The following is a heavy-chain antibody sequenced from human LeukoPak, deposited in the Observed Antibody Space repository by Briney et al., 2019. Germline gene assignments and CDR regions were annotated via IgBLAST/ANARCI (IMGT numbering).Heavy chain of an antibody. CDR1: GESFSGYY. Sequence: SSETLSLTCAVYGESFSGYYWSWIRQPPGKGLEWVGEINHSGSTNYNPSLKSRVTISVDTSKNQFSLKLSSVTAADTAVYYCARGEYYDFWSGQSGTLSDIWGQGTMVTVSS. CDR3: ARGEYYDFWSGQSGTLSDI. D-gene: IGHD3-3*01. J-gene: IGHJ3*02. V-gene: IGHV4-34*01. CDR2: INHSGST.